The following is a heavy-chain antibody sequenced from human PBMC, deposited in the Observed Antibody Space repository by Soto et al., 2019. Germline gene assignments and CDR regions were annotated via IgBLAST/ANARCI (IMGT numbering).Heavy chain of an antibody. Sequence: QVPLVQSGAEVKKPGSSVKVSCKASGGTFSSYAISWVRQAPGQGLEWMGGIIPIFGTANYAQKFQGRVTITADESTSTAYMELSSLRSEDTAVYYCARRIAAAGRYYFDYWGQGTLVTVSS. J-gene: IGHJ4*02. D-gene: IGHD6-13*01. CDR3: ARRIAAAGRYYFDY. CDR1: GGTFSSYA. CDR2: IIPIFGTA. V-gene: IGHV1-69*01.